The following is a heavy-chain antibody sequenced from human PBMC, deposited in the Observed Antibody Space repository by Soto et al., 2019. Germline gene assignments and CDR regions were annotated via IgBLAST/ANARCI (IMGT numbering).Heavy chain of an antibody. CDR1: GYTFTSYH. D-gene: IGHD1-26*01. V-gene: IGHV1-46*01. J-gene: IGHJ4*02. Sequence: VASVKVSCKASGYTFTSYHMHWVRQAPGQGLEWMGIIKSDDGTTIYAQKFQGRVTITSDTSTSTVYMELSSLTSEDTAVYHCAREGVGTFYFDYWGQGTLVTVSS. CDR3: AREGVGTFYFDY. CDR2: IKSDDGTT.